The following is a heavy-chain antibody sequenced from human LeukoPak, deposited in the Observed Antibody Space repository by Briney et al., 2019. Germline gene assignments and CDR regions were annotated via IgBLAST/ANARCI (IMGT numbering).Heavy chain of an antibody. D-gene: IGHD3-3*01. CDR3: ARNYDSVYYYYYMDV. J-gene: IGHJ6*03. CDR2: ISSSSSYI. CDR1: GFSFSSYT. V-gene: IGHV3-21*01. Sequence: GGSLRLSCAASGFSFSSYTMNWVRQAPGKGLEWVSSISSSSSYIYYADSVKGRFTISRDNAKNSLYLQMNSLRAEDTAVYYCARNYDSVYYYYYMDVWGKGTTVTVSS.